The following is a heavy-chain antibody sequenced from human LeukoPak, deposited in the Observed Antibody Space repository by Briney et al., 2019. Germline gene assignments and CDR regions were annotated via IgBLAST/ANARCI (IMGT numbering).Heavy chain of an antibody. CDR3: ARDSGGCSSTSCYRGDWFDP. D-gene: IGHD2-2*02. J-gene: IGHJ5*02. CDR2: ISCDGSNK. V-gene: IGHV3-30*04. CDR1: GFTFSSYA. Sequence: GRSLRLSCAASGFTFSSYAMHWVRQAPGKGLEWVAVISCDGSNKYYADSVKGRFTISRDNSKNTLYLQMNSLRAEDTAVYYCARDSGGCSSTSCYRGDWFDPWGQGTLVTVSS.